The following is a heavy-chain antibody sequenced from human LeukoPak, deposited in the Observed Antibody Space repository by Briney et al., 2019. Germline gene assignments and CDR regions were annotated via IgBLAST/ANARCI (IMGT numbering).Heavy chain of an antibody. CDR3: ARDGGGGYSYGYFFY. J-gene: IGHJ4*02. V-gene: IGHV4-61*02. CDR1: GGSISSSSYY. D-gene: IGHD5-18*01. CDR2: IYTSGST. Sequence: PSQTLSLTCTVSGGSISSSSYYWSWLRQPAGKGLEWIGRIYTSGSTNYSPSLKSRVTISVDTSKNQFSLKLSSVAAADTAGYYCARDGGGGYSYGYFFYWGQGTLVTVSS.